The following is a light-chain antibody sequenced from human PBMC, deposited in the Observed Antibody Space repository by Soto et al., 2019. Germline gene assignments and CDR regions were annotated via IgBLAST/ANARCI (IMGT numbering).Light chain of an antibody. CDR1: QSISSY. J-gene: IGKJ3*01. CDR3: QQRSSWLFT. CDR2: DAS. V-gene: IGKV3-11*01. Sequence: EIVLTQSPATLSLSPGERTTLSCRASQSISSYLAWYQQKPGQAPRHLIYDASNRATGIPARFSGSGSGTDFTLTISSLEPEDFAVYYCQQRSSWLFTFGPGTKVDIK.